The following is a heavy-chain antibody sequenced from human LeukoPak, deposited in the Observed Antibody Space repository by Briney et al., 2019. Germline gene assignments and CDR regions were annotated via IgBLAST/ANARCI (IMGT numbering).Heavy chain of an antibody. CDR2: IIPIFGTA. V-gene: IGHV1-69*01. CDR3: ARDIGYGSGSLDLDY. D-gene: IGHD3-10*01. Sequence: SVKVSCKASGGTFSSYAISWVRQAPGQGLEWMGGIIPIFGTANYAQKFQGRVTITADESTSTAYMELSSLRSEDTAVYYCARDIGYGSGSLDLDYWGQGTLVTVSS. CDR1: GGTFSSYA. J-gene: IGHJ4*02.